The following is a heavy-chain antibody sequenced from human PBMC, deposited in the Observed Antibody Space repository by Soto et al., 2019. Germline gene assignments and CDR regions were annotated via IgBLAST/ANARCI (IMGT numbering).Heavy chain of an antibody. J-gene: IGHJ4*02. V-gene: IGHV1-18*01. D-gene: IGHD5-18*01. CDR1: GYTFTSYG. CDR2: ISAYNGNT. Sequence: QVQLVQSGAEVKKPGASVKVSCKASGYTFTSYGISWVRQAPGQGLEWMGWISAYNGNTNYAQKLQGRVTMTTDTSTSTDYMELRSLTSDDTAVYFCAKTFGYSYAIDYWGQGTLVTVSS. CDR3: AKTFGYSYAIDY.